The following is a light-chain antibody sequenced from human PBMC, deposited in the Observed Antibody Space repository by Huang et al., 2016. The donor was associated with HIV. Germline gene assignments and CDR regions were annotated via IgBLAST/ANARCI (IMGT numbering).Light chain of an antibody. CDR2: GAS. V-gene: IGKV1-6*01. CDR1: QGITDD. Sequence: AIQMTQSPSSLSASVGDRVTITCRASQGITDDLAWYQQTPGKAPKLLISGASTLRSGVPSRFSGSGSGTDFTLTISSLQPEDYATYYCLQDHNYPRTFGQGTNVEI. CDR3: LQDHNYPRT. J-gene: IGKJ1*01.